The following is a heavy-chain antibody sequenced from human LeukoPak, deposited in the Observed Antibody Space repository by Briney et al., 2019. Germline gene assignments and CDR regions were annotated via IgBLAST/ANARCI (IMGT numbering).Heavy chain of an antibody. CDR1: GFTFSSYG. Sequence: PGRSLRLSCAASGFTFSSYGMHWVRQAPGKGLEWVAVISYDGSNKYYADSVKGRFTISRDNSKNTLHLQMNSLRAEDTAVYYCAKDGYNYYDSSGYSPWGQGTVVTVSS. CDR3: AKDGYNYYDSSGYSP. CDR2: ISYDGSNK. J-gene: IGHJ5*02. V-gene: IGHV3-30*18. D-gene: IGHD3-22*01.